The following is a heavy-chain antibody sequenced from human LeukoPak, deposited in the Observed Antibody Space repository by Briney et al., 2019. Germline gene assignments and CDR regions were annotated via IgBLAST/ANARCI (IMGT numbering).Heavy chain of an antibody. D-gene: IGHD3-10*02. J-gene: IGHJ4*02. CDR3: ARGYGCSGSYSFVY. CDR2: INQGGSEK. CDR1: GVTFSSYW. V-gene: IGHV3-7*01. Sequence: PGGSLRLSCAASGVTFSSYWMSWVRQPPGKGLEWVANINQGGSEKYYVDSVKRRFIISRDNTKNSLYLQMNIPRAEDTVVYFSARGYGCSGSYSFVYWGQGTLVTVSS.